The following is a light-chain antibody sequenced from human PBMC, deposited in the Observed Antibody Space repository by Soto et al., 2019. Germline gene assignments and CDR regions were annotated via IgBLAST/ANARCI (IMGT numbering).Light chain of an antibody. CDR1: QSVYSN. CDR3: QQYRNWPLS. Sequence: EIVMAQSPATLSVSPGERATLSCRASQSVYSNLAWYQQKPGQAPRVLIYGASTRAAGFPARFSGSGSGTEFTLTISSLQSEDFAVYYCQQYRNWPLSFGGGTKVEI. V-gene: IGKV3-15*01. CDR2: GAS. J-gene: IGKJ4*01.